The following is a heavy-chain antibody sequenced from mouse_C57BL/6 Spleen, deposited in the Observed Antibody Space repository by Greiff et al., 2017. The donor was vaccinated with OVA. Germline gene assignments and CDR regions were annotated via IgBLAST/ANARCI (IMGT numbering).Heavy chain of an antibody. CDR3: ARYWEGFDY. Sequence: QVQLQQSGAELVRPGPSVKVSCKASGYAFTNYLIEWVKQRPGQGLEWIGVINPGSGGTNYNEKFKGKATLTADKSSSTAYMQLSSLTSEDSAVYFCARYWEGFDYWGQGTTLTVSS. CDR1: GYAFTNYL. D-gene: IGHD4-1*01. J-gene: IGHJ2*01. CDR2: INPGSGGT. V-gene: IGHV1-54*01.